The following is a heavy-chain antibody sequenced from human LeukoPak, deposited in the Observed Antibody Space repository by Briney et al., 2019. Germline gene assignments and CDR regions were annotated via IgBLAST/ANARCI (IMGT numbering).Heavy chain of an antibody. J-gene: IGHJ4*02. V-gene: IGHV3-33*01. CDR1: GFTFSSYG. D-gene: IGHD1-26*01. CDR2: IWYDGSNK. CDR3: AREWELFDY. Sequence: GGSLRLSCAASGFTFSSYGMHWVRQAPGKGLGWVAVIWYDGSNKYYAASVKGRFTISSDNSKNTLYLQMNSLRAEDTAVYYCAREWELFDYWGQGTLVTVSS.